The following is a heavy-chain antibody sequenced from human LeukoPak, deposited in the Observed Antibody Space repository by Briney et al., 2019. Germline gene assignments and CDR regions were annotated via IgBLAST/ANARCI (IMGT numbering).Heavy chain of an antibody. CDR3: ARDAPGLVRGVAQSVY. Sequence: ASVKVPCKASGYSFGSYGISWMRQAPGQGLEWLGWVSAYNSDTNYAQKLQGRVTMTTDTSTTTAYMELTSLRSDDTAVYYCARDAPGLVRGVAQSVYWGQGTLVTVSS. J-gene: IGHJ4*02. D-gene: IGHD3-10*01. V-gene: IGHV1-18*01. CDR2: VSAYNSDT. CDR1: GYSFGSYG.